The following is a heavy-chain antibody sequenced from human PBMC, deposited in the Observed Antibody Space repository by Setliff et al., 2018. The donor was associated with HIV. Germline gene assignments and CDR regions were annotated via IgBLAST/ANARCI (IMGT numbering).Heavy chain of an antibody. V-gene: IGHV3-23*01. J-gene: IGHJ6*03. CDR1: GFTFSSYA. D-gene: IGHD1-7*01. Sequence: GESLKISCAASGFTFSSYAMSWVRQAPGKGLEWVSAISGSGGSTYYADSVKGRFTISRDNSKNTLYLQMNSLRAEDTAVYYCAKRTGTTRDLYYYYYYMDVWGKGTTVTVSS. CDR3: AKRTGTTRDLYYYYYYMDV. CDR2: ISGSGGST.